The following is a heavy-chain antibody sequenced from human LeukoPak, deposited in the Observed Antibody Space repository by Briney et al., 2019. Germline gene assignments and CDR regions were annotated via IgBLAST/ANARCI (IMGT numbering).Heavy chain of an antibody. CDR2: IYSGGST. J-gene: IGHJ3*02. D-gene: IGHD2-2*02. Sequence: GGSLRLSCAASGFTVSSNYMSWVRQAPGKGLEWVSVIYSGGSTYYADSVKGRFTISRDNSKNTLYLQMNSLRAEDTAVYYCSGCSSTSCYKADAIDIWGQGTMVTVSS. CDR3: SGCSSTSCYKADAIDI. V-gene: IGHV3-53*01. CDR1: GFTVSSNY.